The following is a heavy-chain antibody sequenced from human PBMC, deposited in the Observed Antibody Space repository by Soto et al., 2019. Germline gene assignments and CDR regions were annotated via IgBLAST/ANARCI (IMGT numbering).Heavy chain of an antibody. CDR3: ARTYYYDSSGYYWRGGIFDY. J-gene: IGHJ4*02. D-gene: IGHD3-22*01. Sequence: QVHLVQSGAEVKKPGSSVKVSCKASGGTFSSYAISWVRQAPGQGLEWMGGIIPIFGTANYAQKFQGRVTITADESTSTAYMELSSLRSEDTAVYYCARTYYYDSSGYYWRGGIFDYWGQGTLVTVSS. CDR1: GGTFSSYA. CDR2: IIPIFGTA. V-gene: IGHV1-69*01.